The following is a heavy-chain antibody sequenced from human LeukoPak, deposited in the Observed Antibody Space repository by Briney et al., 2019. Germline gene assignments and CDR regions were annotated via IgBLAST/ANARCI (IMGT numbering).Heavy chain of an antibody. CDR2: ISWNSGSI. CDR1: GFTFDDYA. J-gene: IGHJ4*02. V-gene: IGHV3-9*01. D-gene: IGHD3-16*01. Sequence: GGSLRLSCAASGFTFDDYAMHWVRQAPGKGLEWVSGISWNSGSIGYADSVKGRFTISRDNAKNSLYLQMNSLRAEDTAVYYCARSEGHLGDWGQGTLVTVSS. CDR3: ARSEGHLGD.